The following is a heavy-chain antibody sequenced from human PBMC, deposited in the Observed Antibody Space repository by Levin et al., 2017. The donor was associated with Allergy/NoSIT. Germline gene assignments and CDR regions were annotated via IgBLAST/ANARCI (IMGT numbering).Heavy chain of an antibody. J-gene: IGHJ4*02. CDR1: GYIFANYW. D-gene: IGHD1-26*01. V-gene: IGHV5-51*01. Sequence: RGESLKISCKGSGYIFANYWIAWVRQRPGKGLEWMGIIYPGDSDTRYSPSFQGQVTISADKSIDTAYLQWTSLKASDTAIYYCARHEVVGSIKSHFDYWGQGALITVSS. CDR3: ARHEVVGSIKSHFDY. CDR2: IYPGDSDT.